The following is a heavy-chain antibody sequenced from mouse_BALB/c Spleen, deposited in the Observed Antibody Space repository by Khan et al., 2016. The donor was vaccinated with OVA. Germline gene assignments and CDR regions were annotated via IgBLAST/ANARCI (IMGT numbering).Heavy chain of an antibody. V-gene: IGHV3-8*02. CDR3: ARSTYRYAFVY. J-gene: IGHJ3*01. Sequence: EVKLLESGPSLVKPSQTLSLTCSVTGDSITSGYWNWIRKFPGNKLEYMGYIIYTGYTYYNPSLKSRISITRHTSKNQYYLQLSSVTDEDTATYYFARSTYRYAFVYWGQGTLVTVSA. CDR2: IIYTGYT. CDR1: GDSITSGY. D-gene: IGHD2-12*01.